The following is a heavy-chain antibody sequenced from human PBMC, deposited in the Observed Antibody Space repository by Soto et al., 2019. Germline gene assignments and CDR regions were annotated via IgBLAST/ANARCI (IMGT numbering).Heavy chain of an antibody. CDR2: IYYSGGT. V-gene: IGHV4-31*03. D-gene: IGHD6-19*01. CDR1: GGSISSGGYH. J-gene: IGHJ4*02. CDR3: ARNSGLRGDY. Sequence: QVQLQESGPGLVKPSQTLSLTCTVSGGSISSGGYHWSWIRQHPGKGLEWIGYIYYSGGTYYNPSLKSRVTISVDTSKNQFSLKLSSVTAADTAVYYCARNSGLRGDYWGQGTLVTVSS.